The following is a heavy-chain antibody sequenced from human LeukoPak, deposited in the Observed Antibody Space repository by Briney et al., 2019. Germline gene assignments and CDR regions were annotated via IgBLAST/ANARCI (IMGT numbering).Heavy chain of an antibody. V-gene: IGHV4-59*08. D-gene: IGHD6-13*01. CDR2: IYYSGIT. CDR3: ARQIIRGQYLVHFDS. Sequence: PSETLSLICTVSDGSIRNYYWSWIRQPPGKGLEWIGYIYYSGITYYSPSLKSRVTISVDTSESQFSLRLKSVTAADTAVYYCARQIIRGQYLVHFDSWSQGTLVTVSS. CDR1: DGSIRNYY. J-gene: IGHJ4*02.